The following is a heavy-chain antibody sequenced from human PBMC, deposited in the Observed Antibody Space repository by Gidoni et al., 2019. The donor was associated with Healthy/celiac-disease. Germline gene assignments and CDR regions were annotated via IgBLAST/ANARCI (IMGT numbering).Heavy chain of an antibody. J-gene: IGHJ6*02. D-gene: IGHD4-17*01. V-gene: IGHV3-73*02. CDR2: IRSKANSDST. CDR1: GFTLSCSA. CDR3: TRPGGYGAQLRYYGMDV. Sequence: EVTLVESGGGLVQPGGSLTLSCADSGFTLSCSAMHWIRPAAGQWREGVGRIRSKANSDSTAYAASVKGRFTISRDDSKNTAYLQMNSLKTEDTAVYYCTRPGGYGAQLRYYGMDVWGQGTTVTVSS.